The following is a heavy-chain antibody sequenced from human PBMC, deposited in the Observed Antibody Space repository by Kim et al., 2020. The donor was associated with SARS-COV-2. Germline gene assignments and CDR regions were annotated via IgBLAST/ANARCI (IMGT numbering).Heavy chain of an antibody. CDR3: ARVRDCSSTSCYDLGFDY. D-gene: IGHD2-2*01. Sequence: KSRVTRAVDTSKNQFSLKLSSVTAADTAVYYCARVRDCSSTSCYDLGFDYWGQGTLVTVSS. J-gene: IGHJ4*02. V-gene: IGHV4-39*07.